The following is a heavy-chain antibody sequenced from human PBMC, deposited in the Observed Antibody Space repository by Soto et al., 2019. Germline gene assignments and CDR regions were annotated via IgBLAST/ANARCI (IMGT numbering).Heavy chain of an antibody. J-gene: IGHJ4*02. CDR2: ISGSGGST. CDR1: GFTFSSYA. CDR3: ARTAMVNFLGLGKFDY. Sequence: GGSLRLSCAASGFTFSSYAMSWVRQAPGKGLEWVSAISGSGGSTYYADSVKGRFTISRDNSKNTLYLQMNSLRAEDTAVYYCARTAMVNFLGLGKFDYWGQGTLVTVSS. V-gene: IGHV3-23*01. D-gene: IGHD5-18*01.